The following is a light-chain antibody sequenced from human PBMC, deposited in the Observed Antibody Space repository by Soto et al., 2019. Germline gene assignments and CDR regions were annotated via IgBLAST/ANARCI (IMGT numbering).Light chain of an antibody. Sequence: SYELTQPPSVSVAPGETASITRRANNIGGKSVHWYQHKPGQAPVLVIYFDSQRPSGIPERLSASNSANTASLTISRVEAGDEADYYCHVWDSLSDDWVFGGGTKLTVL. J-gene: IGLJ3*02. CDR1: NIGGKS. V-gene: IGLV3-21*04. CDR2: FDS. CDR3: HVWDSLSDDWV.